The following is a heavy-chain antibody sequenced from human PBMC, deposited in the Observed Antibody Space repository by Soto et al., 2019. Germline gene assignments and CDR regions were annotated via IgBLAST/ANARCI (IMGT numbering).Heavy chain of an antibody. Sequence: QVQLVESGGGVVQPGRSLRLSCAASGFTFSSYGMHWVRQAPGKGLEWVAVIWYDGSNKYYADSVKGRFTISRDNSKNTLYLHMNSLRAEDTAVYYCARDRAYDYIWGSYPRNDAFDIWGQGTMVTVSS. J-gene: IGHJ3*02. CDR2: IWYDGSNK. D-gene: IGHD3-16*02. V-gene: IGHV3-33*01. CDR3: ARDRAYDYIWGSYPRNDAFDI. CDR1: GFTFSSYG.